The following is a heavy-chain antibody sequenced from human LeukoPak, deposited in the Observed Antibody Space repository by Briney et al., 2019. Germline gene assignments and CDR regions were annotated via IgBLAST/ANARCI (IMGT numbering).Heavy chain of an antibody. CDR1: GFTSSSYV. CDR2: ISGSGSVT. D-gene: IGHD2-21*02. V-gene: IGHV3-23*01. J-gene: IGHJ4*02. CDR3: AKGRVSCAGDCHAGPPGY. Sequence: GGSLRLSCATSGFTSSSYVMSWVRQAPGKGLELFSGISGSGSVTQYADSVKGRFTISRDSSKSTLYLQMNSLRVEDTAVYYCAKGRVSCAGDCHAGPPGYWGQGTLVTVSS.